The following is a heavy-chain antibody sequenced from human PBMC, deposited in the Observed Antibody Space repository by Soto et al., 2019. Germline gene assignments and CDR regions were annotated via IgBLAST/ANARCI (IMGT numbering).Heavy chain of an antibody. CDR2: IWYDGSNK. V-gene: IGHV3-33*01. CDR1: GFTFSSYG. D-gene: IGHD5-18*01. Sequence: PGGSLRLSCAASGFTFSSYGMHWVRQAPGKGLEWVAVIWYDGSNKYYADSVKGRFTISRDNSKNTLYLQMNSLRAEDTAVYYCARGTAMVILSAFDIWGQGTMVTVSS. J-gene: IGHJ3*02. CDR3: ARGTAMVILSAFDI.